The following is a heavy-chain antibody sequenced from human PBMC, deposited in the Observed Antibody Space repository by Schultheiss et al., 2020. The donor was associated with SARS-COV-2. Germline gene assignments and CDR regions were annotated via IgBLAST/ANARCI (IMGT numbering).Heavy chain of an antibody. CDR1: GYTFTSYA. CDR3: ARNSHDYGVGVY. Sequence: ASVKVSCKASGYTFTSYAMHWVRQAPGQRLEWMGWINAGNGNTKYSQKFQGRVTITADESTSTAYMELSSLRSEDTAVYYCARNSHDYGVGVYWGQGTLVTVSS. J-gene: IGHJ4*02. D-gene: IGHD4-17*01. V-gene: IGHV1-3*01. CDR2: INAGNGNT.